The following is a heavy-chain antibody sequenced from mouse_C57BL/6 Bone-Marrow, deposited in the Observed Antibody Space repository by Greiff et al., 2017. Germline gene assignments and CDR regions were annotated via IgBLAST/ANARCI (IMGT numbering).Heavy chain of an antibody. CDR2: ISYDGSN. CDR3: ARDLNGSSYWYFDV. J-gene: IGHJ1*03. D-gene: IGHD1-1*01. CDR1: GYSITSGYY. V-gene: IGHV3-6*01. Sequence: VQLKESGPGLVKPSQSLSLTCSVTGYSITSGYYWNWIRQFPGNKLEWMGYISYDGSNNYNPSLKNRISITRDTSKNQFFLKLNSVTTEDTATYYCARDLNGSSYWYFDVWGTGTTVTVSS.